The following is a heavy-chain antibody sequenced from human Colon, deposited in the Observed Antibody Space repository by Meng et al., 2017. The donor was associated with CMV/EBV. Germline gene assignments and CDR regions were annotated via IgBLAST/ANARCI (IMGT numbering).Heavy chain of an antibody. CDR3: ARGIGDHVYYGMDV. J-gene: IGHJ6*02. V-gene: IGHV1-69*05. CDR1: GYTFTGYY. Sequence: SVKVSCKASGYTFTGYYMHWVRQAPGQGLEWMGGIIPISDVTNYAQKFQGRLTITTDESSSTAYMELSSLRSEDTAVYYCARGIGDHVYYGMDVWGQGTTVTVSS. CDR2: IIPISDVT. D-gene: IGHD3-3*01.